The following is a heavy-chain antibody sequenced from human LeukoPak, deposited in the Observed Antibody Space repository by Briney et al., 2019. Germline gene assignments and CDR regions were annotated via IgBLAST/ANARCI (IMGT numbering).Heavy chain of an antibody. J-gene: IGHJ4*02. Sequence: PSETLSLTCAVYGGSFSGYYWSWIRQPPGKGLEWIGEINHSGSTNYNPSLKSRVTISVDMSKNQFSLKLSSVTAADTAVYYCASLPTVYSRGYLALWGQGTLVTVSS. D-gene: IGHD3-22*01. CDR3: ASLPTVYSRGYLAL. CDR1: GGSFSGYY. V-gene: IGHV4-34*01. CDR2: INHSGST.